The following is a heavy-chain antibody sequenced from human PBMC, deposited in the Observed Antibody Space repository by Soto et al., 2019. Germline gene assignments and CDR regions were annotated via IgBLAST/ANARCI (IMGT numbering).Heavy chain of an antibody. J-gene: IGHJ6*03. Sequence: SETLSLTCTVSGGSISSGGYYWSWIRQHPGKGLEWIGYIYYSGSTYYNPSLKSRVTISVDTSKNPFSLKLSSVTAADTAVYYCARDFGDCSSTSCQNPARYYYFMDVWGRGTTVTGSS. V-gene: IGHV4-31*03. D-gene: IGHD2-2*01. CDR2: IYYSGST. CDR3: ARDFGDCSSTSCQNPARYYYFMDV. CDR1: GGSISSGGYY.